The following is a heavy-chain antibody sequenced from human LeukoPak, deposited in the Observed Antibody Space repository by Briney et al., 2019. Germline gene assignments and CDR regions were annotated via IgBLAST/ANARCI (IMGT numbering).Heavy chain of an antibody. CDR2: ITGSSGSI. V-gene: IGHV3-23*01. D-gene: IGHD5/OR15-5a*01. J-gene: IGHJ4*02. CDR1: GFTFRTYA. CDR3: AKDLTPDGLYDIDS. Sequence: PGGSLRLSCAASGFTFRTYAMNWVRQAPGKGLEWVSCITGSSGSIWYADSVRGRFTISRDNSNNMVYLQMNSLRAEDTALYFCAKDLTPDGLYDIDSWGQGNLVIVSS.